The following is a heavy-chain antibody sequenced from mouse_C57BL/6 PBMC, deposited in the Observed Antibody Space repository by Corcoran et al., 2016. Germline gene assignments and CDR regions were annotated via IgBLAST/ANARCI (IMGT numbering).Heavy chain of an antibody. Sequence: QIQLVQSGPELKKPGETVKISCKASGYTFTTYGMSWVKQAPGKGLKWMGWINTYSGVPTYADDFKGRFAFSLETSASTAYLQINNLKNEDTATYSCANYADYWGQGTTLTVSS. J-gene: IGHJ2*01. V-gene: IGHV9-3*01. CDR2: INTYSGVP. CDR1: GYTFTTYG. D-gene: IGHD1-1*01. CDR3: ANYADY.